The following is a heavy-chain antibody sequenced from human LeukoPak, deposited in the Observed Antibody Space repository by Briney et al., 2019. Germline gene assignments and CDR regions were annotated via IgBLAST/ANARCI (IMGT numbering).Heavy chain of an antibody. CDR2: ISAYNGNT. V-gene: IGHV1-18*01. Sequence: ASVKVSCKASGYTFTSYGISWVRQAPGQGLEWMGWISAYNGNTNYAQELQGRVTMTTDTSTSTAYMELRSLRSDDTAVYYCARLYYDSSGYLFDYWGQGTLVTVSS. D-gene: IGHD3-22*01. J-gene: IGHJ4*02. CDR1: GYTFTSYG. CDR3: ARLYYDSSGYLFDY.